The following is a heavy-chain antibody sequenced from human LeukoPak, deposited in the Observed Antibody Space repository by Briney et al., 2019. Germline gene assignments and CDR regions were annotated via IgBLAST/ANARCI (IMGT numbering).Heavy chain of an antibody. D-gene: IGHD6-13*01. CDR1: GGTFSSYA. Sequence: RRASVKLSCKASGGTFSSYAISWVRRAPGQGLEWMGGIIPIFGTANYAQKFQGRVTITADESTSTAYMELSSLRSEDTAVYYCARDGIAAAGTDYYYYGMDVWGKGTTVTVSS. CDR2: IIPIFGTA. V-gene: IGHV1-69*13. J-gene: IGHJ6*04. CDR3: ARDGIAAAGTDYYYYGMDV.